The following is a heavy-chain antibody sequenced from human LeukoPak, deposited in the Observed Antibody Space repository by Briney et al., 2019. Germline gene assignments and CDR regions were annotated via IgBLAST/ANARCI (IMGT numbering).Heavy chain of an antibody. CDR1: GFTFSSYA. CDR2: ISYDGSIN. CDR3: ARGSYSSSWKTFDY. J-gene: IGHJ4*02. D-gene: IGHD6-13*01. Sequence: PGRSLRLSCAASGFTFSSYAMHWVRQAPGKGLEGVALISYDGSINDYADSVKGRFTISRDNSKNTLYLQMNSLRADDTAMYYCARGSYSSSWKTFDYWGQGTLVTVSS. V-gene: IGHV3-30*04.